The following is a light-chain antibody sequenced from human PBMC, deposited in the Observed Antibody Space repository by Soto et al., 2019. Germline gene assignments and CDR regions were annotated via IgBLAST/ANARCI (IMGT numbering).Light chain of an antibody. Sequence: DLQMTQSPSSLSASVGDRVTVTCRASQSIGRYLNWYQQKPGKAPRLLIYDVSSLQTGVPSRFSGDESGTDFTLTISGLQLEDFATYYCQQSFTAPRTFGQGTKLEFQ. J-gene: IGKJ2*01. CDR1: QSIGRY. CDR2: DVS. V-gene: IGKV1-39*01. CDR3: QQSFTAPRT.